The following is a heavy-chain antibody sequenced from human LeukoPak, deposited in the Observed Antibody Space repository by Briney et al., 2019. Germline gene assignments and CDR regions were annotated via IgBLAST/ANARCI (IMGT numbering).Heavy chain of an antibody. V-gene: IGHV3-30*18. D-gene: IGHD6-13*01. Sequence: GRSLRLSCAAPGFTFSSYGMHWVRQAPGKGMEWVAVISYDGSTKYYADSVKGQFTISRDNSKNTLYLQMDGLRAEDTAVYYCAKAAAGTEYYFEYWGQGTLVTVSS. CDR1: GFTFSSYG. CDR2: ISYDGSTK. CDR3: AKAAAGTEYYFEY. J-gene: IGHJ4*02.